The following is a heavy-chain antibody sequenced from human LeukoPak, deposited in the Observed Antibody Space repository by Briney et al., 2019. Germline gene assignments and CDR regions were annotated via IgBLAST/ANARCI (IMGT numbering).Heavy chain of an antibody. CDR3: ARSRASSWIGY. D-gene: IGHD2-2*03. V-gene: IGHV3-30-3*01. Sequence: PGGSLRLSCAASGFTFSSYAMHWVRQAPGKGLEWVAVISYDGSNKYYADSVKSRFTISRDNSKNTLYLQMNSLRAEDTAVYYCARSRASSWIGYWGQGTLVTVSS. CDR1: GFTFSSYA. J-gene: IGHJ4*02. CDR2: ISYDGSNK.